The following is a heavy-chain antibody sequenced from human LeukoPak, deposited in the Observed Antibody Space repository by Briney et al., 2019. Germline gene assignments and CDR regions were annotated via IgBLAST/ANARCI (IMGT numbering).Heavy chain of an antibody. J-gene: IGHJ5*02. V-gene: IGHV4-39*01. Sequence: PSETLSLTCTVSGGSISSSSYYWAWIRQPPGKGLEYIGSIYYRGSTYYNPSLKSRVTISVDTSKNHFSLRLNSVTAADTAVYYCARRTGSRLPNWFDPWGQGTLVTVPS. CDR2: IYYRGST. D-gene: IGHD3-10*01. CDR3: ARRTGSRLPNWFDP. CDR1: GGSISSSSYY.